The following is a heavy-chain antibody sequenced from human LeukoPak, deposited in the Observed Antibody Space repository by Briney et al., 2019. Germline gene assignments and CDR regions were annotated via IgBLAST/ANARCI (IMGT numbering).Heavy chain of an antibody. V-gene: IGHV2-5*02. CDR1: GFSLSTSGVG. CDR2: LYWDDDK. D-gene: IGHD6-19*01. Sequence: SGPALVKPTQTLTLTCTFSGFSLSTSGVGVGWIRQPPGKALQWLALLYWDDDKRYSPSLKSRLTITKDTSKDQVVLTMTDMGPVDTATYYCAQSSSGWYRMDVWGKGITVTVSS. J-gene: IGHJ6*04. CDR3: AQSSSGWYRMDV.